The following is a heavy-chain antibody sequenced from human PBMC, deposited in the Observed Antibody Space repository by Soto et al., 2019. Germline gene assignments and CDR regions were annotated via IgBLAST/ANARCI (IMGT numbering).Heavy chain of an antibody. CDR1: GFSFGSYA. D-gene: IGHD3-3*01. Sequence: PGGSLRLSCAASGFSFGSYALSWVRQAPGKWLEWVSTISGSDGKTFYADSVKGRFSISRDTSQNTLYLQMNSLRADDTAIYYCARWSYLDYWGQGTRVNVSS. CDR2: ISGSDGKT. J-gene: IGHJ4*02. V-gene: IGHV3-23*01. CDR3: ARWSYLDY.